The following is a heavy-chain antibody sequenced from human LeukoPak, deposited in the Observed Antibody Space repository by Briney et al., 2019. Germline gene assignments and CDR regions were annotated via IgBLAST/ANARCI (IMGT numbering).Heavy chain of an antibody. Sequence: ASVKVSCKASGYTFTSYGISWVRQAPGQGLEWMGWINPNSGGTNYAQKFQGRVTMTRDTSISTAYMELSRLKSDDTAVYYCARAAHYYYYLDVWGKGTTVTVS. J-gene: IGHJ6*03. CDR1: GYTFTSYG. CDR3: ARAAHYYYYLDV. V-gene: IGHV1-2*02. CDR2: INPNSGGT.